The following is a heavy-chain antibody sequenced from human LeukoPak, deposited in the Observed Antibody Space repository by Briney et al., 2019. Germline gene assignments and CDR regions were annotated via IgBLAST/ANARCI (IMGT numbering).Heavy chain of an antibody. V-gene: IGHV1-69*13. CDR3: AKDGDCSGGSCYDY. CDR2: IIPIFGTA. J-gene: IGHJ4*02. D-gene: IGHD2-15*01. Sequence: ASVKVSCKASGGTFSSYAISWVRQAPGQGLEWMGGIIPIFGTANYAQKFQGRVTITADESTSTAYMELSSLRSEDTAVYYCAKDGDCSGGSCYDYWGQGTLDTVSS. CDR1: GGTFSSYA.